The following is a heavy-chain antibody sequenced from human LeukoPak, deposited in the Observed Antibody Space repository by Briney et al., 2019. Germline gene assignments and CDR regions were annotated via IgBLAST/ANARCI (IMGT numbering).Heavy chain of an antibody. CDR3: AKGGGYEAQYYYYYLDV. V-gene: IGHV3-30*02. CDR1: GFTFSSYG. D-gene: IGHD5-12*01. CDR2: IRYDGSNK. Sequence: GTSLRLSCAASGFTFSSYGMYWVRQAPGKGLEWVAFIRYDGSNKYYADSVKGRFTISRDNSKNTLYLQMKSLRAEDTAVYYCAKGGGYEAQYYYYYLDVWGKGTTVTISS. J-gene: IGHJ6*03.